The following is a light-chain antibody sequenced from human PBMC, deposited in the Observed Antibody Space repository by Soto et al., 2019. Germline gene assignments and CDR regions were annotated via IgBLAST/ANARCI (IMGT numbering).Light chain of an antibody. CDR3: QKYNSAALT. CDR1: QGISNY. CDR2: AAS. J-gene: IGKJ4*01. Sequence: DIQMTQSPSSLSASVGDRVTITCRASQGISNYLAWYQQKPGKGPKLLIYAASTLHLGVPSLFSGSGSGTDFTLTISSLKPADVATYYCQKYNSAALTFGGGTKVEIK. V-gene: IGKV1-27*01.